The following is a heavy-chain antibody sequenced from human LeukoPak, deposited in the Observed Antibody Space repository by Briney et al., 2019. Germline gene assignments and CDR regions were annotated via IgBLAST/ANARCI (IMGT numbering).Heavy chain of an antibody. CDR3: ARDQSGYYGSGSPQTKGYYYYYMDV. CDR2: IIPIFGTA. Sequence: GASVKVSCKASGYTFTSYYLYWVRQAPGQGLEWMGGIIPIFGTASYAQKFQGRVTITADKSTSTAYMELSSLRSEDTAVYYCARDQSGYYGSGSPQTKGYYYYYMDVWGKGTTVTVSS. J-gene: IGHJ6*03. CDR1: GYTFTSYY. D-gene: IGHD3-10*01. V-gene: IGHV1-69*06.